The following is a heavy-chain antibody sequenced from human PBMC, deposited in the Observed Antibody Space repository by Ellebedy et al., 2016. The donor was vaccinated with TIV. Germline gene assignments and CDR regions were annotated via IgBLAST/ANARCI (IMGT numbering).Heavy chain of an antibody. CDR3: ARHGQFDY. V-gene: IGHV4-39*01. CDR2: VYYTGST. CDR1: GDSISKKSYY. Sequence: SETLSLXXSVSGDSISKKSYYWGWIRQPPGKGLEWIGAVYYTGSTYHNQSLKSRVTLSVDTSKNQFSLRLNSVTAADTAMYYCARHGQFDYWGQGILVTVSS. J-gene: IGHJ4*02.